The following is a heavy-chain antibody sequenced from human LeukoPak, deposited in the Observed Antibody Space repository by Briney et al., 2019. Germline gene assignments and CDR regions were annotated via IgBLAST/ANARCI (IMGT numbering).Heavy chain of an antibody. CDR2: ISNDADNK. V-gene: IGHV3-30*04. J-gene: IGHJ4*02. D-gene: IGHD3-10*01. Sequence: GGSLRLSCEASGFSFGSYALHWVRQAPGKGLEWVAVISNDADNKYYIDSVKGRFTISRDNSKNTLYLQMNSLKPEDTAVYYCARSILRGVLPYWGQGTLVTVSS. CDR3: ARSILRGVLPY. CDR1: GFSFGSYA.